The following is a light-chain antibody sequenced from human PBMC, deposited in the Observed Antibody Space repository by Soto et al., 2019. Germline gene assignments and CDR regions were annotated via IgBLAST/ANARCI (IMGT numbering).Light chain of an antibody. CDR3: QQYNNWPPDRT. CDR1: QSVGSN. Sequence: EIVMTQSPATLSVSPGERATLSCRASQSVGSNLAWYQQKPGQAPRLLIYGASTRATGIPARFSGSGSGTEFTLTISSLQSEDVAIYFCQQYNNWPPDRTFCQWTKVEIK. V-gene: IGKV3-15*01. J-gene: IGKJ1*01. CDR2: GAS.